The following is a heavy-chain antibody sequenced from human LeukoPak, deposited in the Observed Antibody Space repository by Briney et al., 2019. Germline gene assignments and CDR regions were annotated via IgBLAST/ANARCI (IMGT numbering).Heavy chain of an antibody. CDR3: AKLGGNYSPYYSYMDV. D-gene: IGHD1-26*01. CDR2: ISASGTIT. J-gene: IGHJ6*03. Sequence: GGSLRLSCATSGFTFSTYAMNWVRQAPGKGLEWVSVISASGTITNYADSVKGRFTVSRDKSKNTLVLQMDSLRAEDTAVYYCAKLGGNYSPYYSYMDVWGKGTTVTVSS. CDR1: GFTFSTYA. V-gene: IGHV3-23*01.